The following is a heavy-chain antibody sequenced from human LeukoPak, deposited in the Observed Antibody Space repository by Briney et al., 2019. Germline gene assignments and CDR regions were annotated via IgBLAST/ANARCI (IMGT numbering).Heavy chain of an antibody. CDR3: ARESNWFDP. CDR2: IYYSGST. CDR1: GGSISSSSYY. J-gene: IGHJ5*02. V-gene: IGHV4-39*07. Sequence: IPSETLSLTCTVSGGSISSSSYYWGWIRQPPGKGLEWIGSIYYSGSTYYNPSLKSRVTISVDTSKNQFSLKLSSVTAADTAVYYCARESNWFDPWGQGTLVTVSS.